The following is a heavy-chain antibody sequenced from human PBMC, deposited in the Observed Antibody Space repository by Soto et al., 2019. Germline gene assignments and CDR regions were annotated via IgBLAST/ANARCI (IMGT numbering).Heavy chain of an antibody. CDR1: GGSISGSY. CDR2: VYYTGST. V-gene: IGHV4-59*01. D-gene: IGHD6-19*01. Sequence: SETLSLTCSVSGGSISGSYWSWIRQSPGKGLEWLGYVYYTGSTNYSPSLRSRVSISVDTSKNEFSLRLSSVTAADTAVYFCARSVAVPGAHIDYWGQGTQVAVSS. CDR3: ARSVAVPGAHIDY. J-gene: IGHJ4*02.